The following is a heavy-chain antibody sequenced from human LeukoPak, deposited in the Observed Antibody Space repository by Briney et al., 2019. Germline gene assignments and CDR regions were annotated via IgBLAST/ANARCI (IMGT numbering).Heavy chain of an antibody. V-gene: IGHV1-18*01. CDR2: INTNNGNT. Sequence: GASVKVSCKASGYTFTSYAFSWVRQAPGQGLEWMGWINTNNGNTNYVKSLQGRVTMTTDTSTSTAYMELRSLRSDDTAVYYCARDQGSTYYYDSSGPRRTGAFDIWGQGTMVTVSS. D-gene: IGHD3-22*01. J-gene: IGHJ3*02. CDR1: GYTFTSYA. CDR3: ARDQGSTYYYDSSGPRRTGAFDI.